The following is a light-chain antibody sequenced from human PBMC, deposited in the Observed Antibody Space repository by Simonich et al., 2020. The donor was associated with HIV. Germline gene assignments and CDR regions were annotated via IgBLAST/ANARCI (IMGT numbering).Light chain of an antibody. V-gene: IGKV1-33*01. CDR2: DAS. CDR3: QQSYSTPWT. CDR1: HDITNS. Sequence: DIPMTQSPSSLSASVGDRVTITCQAIHDITNSLNWYQQKSGKAPKVLIYDASNLETGVPLRFSGSRSGTNFTFTISSLQPEDFATYFCQQSYSTPWTFGQVTKVDIK. J-gene: IGKJ1*01.